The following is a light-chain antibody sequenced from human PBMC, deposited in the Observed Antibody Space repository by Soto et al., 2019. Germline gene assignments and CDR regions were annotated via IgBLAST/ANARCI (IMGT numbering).Light chain of an antibody. Sequence: DIQMTQSPSSLSASVGDRVTLTCRASQVIANNLGWYQQKPGKAPKRLIFAASALEGGVPSRFIGSGSATEFTLTISSLQPEDFATYYCLQHHSYPFTFGQGTKVDI. CDR2: AAS. CDR3: LQHHSYPFT. J-gene: IGKJ2*01. CDR1: QVIANN. V-gene: IGKV1-17*01.